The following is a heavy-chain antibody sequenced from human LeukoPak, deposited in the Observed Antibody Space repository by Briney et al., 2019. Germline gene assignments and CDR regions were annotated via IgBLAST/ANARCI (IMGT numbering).Heavy chain of an antibody. J-gene: IGHJ3*02. D-gene: IGHD4-23*01. V-gene: IGHV3-7*01. Sequence: GGSLRLSCAASGFTFSSYWMSWVRQAPGKGLEWVANIKQDGSGKYYVDSVKGRFTISRDNAKNSLYLQMNSLRAEDTAVYYCNYGGNSGAFDIWGQGTMVTVSS. CDR3: NYGGNSGAFDI. CDR1: GFTFSSYW. CDR2: IKQDGSGK.